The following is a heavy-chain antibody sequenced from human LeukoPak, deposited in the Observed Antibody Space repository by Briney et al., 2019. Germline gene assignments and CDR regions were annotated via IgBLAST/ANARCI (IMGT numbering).Heavy chain of an antibody. V-gene: IGHV3-11*06. D-gene: IGHD1-14*01. CDR1: GFTFSDYY. CDR3: VKDPLTHLFSWYFDY. Sequence: PGGSLRLSCAASGFTFSDYYMSWIRQAPGKGLEWVSYISSGSTYTNYADSVKGRFTISRDNSKNTLYLQMSSLRAEDTAVYYCVKDPLTHLFSWYFDYWGQGTLVTVSS. J-gene: IGHJ4*02. CDR2: ISSGSTYT.